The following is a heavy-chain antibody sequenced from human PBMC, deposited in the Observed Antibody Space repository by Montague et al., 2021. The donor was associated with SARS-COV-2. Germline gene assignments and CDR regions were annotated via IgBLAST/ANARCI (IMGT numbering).Heavy chain of an antibody. CDR2: IWYDGSNK. J-gene: IGHJ2*01. Sequence: RLSCAASGFTFSSCGMHWVRQAPGKGLEWVAVIWYDGSNKYYADSVKGRFTISRDNSKNTLYLQMNSLRAEDTAVYYFARAVAGGWYFDLWGRGTLVTVSS. V-gene: IGHV3-33*01. CDR1: GFTFSSCG. D-gene: IGHD6-19*01. CDR3: ARAVAGGWYFDL.